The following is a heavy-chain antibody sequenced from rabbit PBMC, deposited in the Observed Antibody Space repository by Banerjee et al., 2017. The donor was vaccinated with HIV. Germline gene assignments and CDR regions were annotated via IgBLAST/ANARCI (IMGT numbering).Heavy chain of an antibody. J-gene: IGHJ4*01. CDR3: ARDLGGSIHL. V-gene: IGHV1S45*01. Sequence: QEQLEESGGDLVKPGASLTLTCTASGFSFSSTYYMCWVRQAPGKGLEWIACIYAGSSGSTYYASWAKGRFTISKTSSTTVTLQMTSLTAADTATYLCARDLGGSIHLWGPGTLVTVS. CDR1: GFSFSSTYY. CDR2: IYAGSSGST. D-gene: IGHD4-2*01.